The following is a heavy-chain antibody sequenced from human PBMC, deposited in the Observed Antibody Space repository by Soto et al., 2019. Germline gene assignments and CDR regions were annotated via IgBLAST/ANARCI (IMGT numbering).Heavy chain of an antibody. Sequence: GGALRLSCAASGFTFSSYSRNCVRQAPGKGREWVSSISSSSSYIYYAASVKGRFTLSRDNAKNSLYLQMNRLRAEDTAVYYCARAVGTPEKKRGFYWFDPWGQGTLVTVSS. J-gene: IGHJ5*02. D-gene: IGHD1-1*01. CDR1: GFTFSSYS. CDR2: ISSSSSYI. CDR3: ARAVGTPEKKRGFYWFDP. V-gene: IGHV3-21*01.